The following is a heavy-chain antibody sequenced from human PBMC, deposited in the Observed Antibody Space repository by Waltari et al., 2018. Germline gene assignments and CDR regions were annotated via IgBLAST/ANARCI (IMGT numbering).Heavy chain of an antibody. V-gene: IGHV3-7*01. CDR1: GFTFSSYW. CDR2: IKQDGSEK. D-gene: IGHD5-12*01. Sequence: EVQLVESGGGLVQPGGSLRLSCAASGFTFSSYWMSWVRQAPGKGLEWVANIKQDGSEKYYVDSVKGRFTSSRDNAKNSLYLQMNSRRAEDTAVYYCAREGRYSGLGGRYGAFDIWGQGTMVTVSS. J-gene: IGHJ3*02. CDR3: AREGRYSGLGGRYGAFDI.